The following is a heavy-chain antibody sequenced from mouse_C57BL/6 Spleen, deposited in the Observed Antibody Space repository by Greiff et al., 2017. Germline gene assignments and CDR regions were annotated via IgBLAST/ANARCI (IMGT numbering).Heavy chain of an antibody. CDR3: ARDYGILFDY. CDR1: GFTFSDYG. J-gene: IGHJ2*01. CDR2: ISSGSSTI. D-gene: IGHD1-1*01. V-gene: IGHV5-17*01. Sequence: EVMLVESGGGLVKPGGSLKLSCAASGFTFSDYGMHWVRQAPEKGLEWVAYISSGSSTIYYADTVKGRFTISRDNAKNTLFLQMTSLRSEDTAMYYCARDYGILFDYWGQGTTLTVSS.